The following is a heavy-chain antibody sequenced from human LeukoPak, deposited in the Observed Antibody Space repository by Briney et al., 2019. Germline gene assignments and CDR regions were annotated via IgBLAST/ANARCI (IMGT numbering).Heavy chain of an antibody. CDR2: IYYSGST. Sequence: PSETLSLTCTVSGGSISSYYWSWIRQPPGKGLEWIGSIYYSGSTYYNPSLKSRVTISVDTSKNQFSLKLSSVTAADTAVYYCARLFFSGSYYDYYYYYMDVWGKGTTVTVSS. CDR1: GGSISSYY. V-gene: IGHV4-39*07. J-gene: IGHJ6*03. D-gene: IGHD1-26*01. CDR3: ARLFFSGSYYDYYYYYMDV.